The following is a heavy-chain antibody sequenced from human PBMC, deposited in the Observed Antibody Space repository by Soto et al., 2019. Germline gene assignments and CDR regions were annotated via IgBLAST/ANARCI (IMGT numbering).Heavy chain of an antibody. Sequence: QVQLVQSGSEVKKPGSSVKVSCKASGDTFSIYTISWVRQAPGQGLEWMGRVIPIFDITSYTQRCQGRATITADKSTTTVYMELSSRRSEDTAVYYGAGDRDNSNWPNFDFWGQGTLVTVSS. V-gene: IGHV1-69*08. CDR1: GDTFSIYT. J-gene: IGHJ4*02. CDR2: VIPIFDIT. D-gene: IGHD6-13*01. CDR3: AGDRDNSNWPNFDF.